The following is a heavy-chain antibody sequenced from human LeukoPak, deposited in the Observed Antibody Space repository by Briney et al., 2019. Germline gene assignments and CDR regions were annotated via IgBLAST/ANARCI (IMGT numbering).Heavy chain of an antibody. CDR3: APNWFDP. CDR1: GFTFSNVW. Sequence: GESLRHSCAASGFTFSNVWMSWVRQVPGKGLVWVSRINSDGSITNYADSVKGRFTISRDNAKNTLYLQMNSLRAEDTAVYYCAPNWFDPWGQGTLVTVSS. J-gene: IGHJ5*02. CDR2: INSDGSIT. V-gene: IGHV3-74*01.